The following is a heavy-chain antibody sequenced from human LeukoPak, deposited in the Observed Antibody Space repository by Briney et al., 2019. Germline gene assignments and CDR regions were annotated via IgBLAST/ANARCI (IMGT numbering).Heavy chain of an antibody. CDR1: GYIFTDYY. J-gene: IGHJ4*02. Sequence: ASVKVSCKASGYIFTDYYMHWVRQAPGQGLEWMRRINPNNGGTYYSQKFQGRVTMTRDTSITTASMELSRLRSDDTAVYYCARAPAYCGGDCYFYWGQGTLVTVSS. V-gene: IGHV1-2*06. D-gene: IGHD2-21*02. CDR2: INPNNGGT. CDR3: ARAPAYCGGDCYFY.